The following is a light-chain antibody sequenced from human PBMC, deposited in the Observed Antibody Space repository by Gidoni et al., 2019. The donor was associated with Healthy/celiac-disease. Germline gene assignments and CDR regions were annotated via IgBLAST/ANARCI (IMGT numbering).Light chain of an antibody. Sequence: QSVLTPPPSASGPPGHRVTISCSGSSSNIGSNYVYWYQQLPGTAPKLLIYRNNQRPSGVPDRFSGSKSGTSASLAISGLRSEDEADYYCAAWDDSLSGPHWVFGGGTKLTVL. J-gene: IGLJ3*02. V-gene: IGLV1-47*01. CDR3: AAWDDSLSGPHWV. CDR2: RNN. CDR1: SSNIGSNY.